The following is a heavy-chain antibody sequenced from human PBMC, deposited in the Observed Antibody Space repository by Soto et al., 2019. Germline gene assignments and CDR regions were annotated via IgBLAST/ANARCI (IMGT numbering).Heavy chain of an antibody. J-gene: IGHJ4*02. CDR3: AKGMNGGKLSYFDY. CDR1: GFTFSSYG. V-gene: IGHV3-30*18. D-gene: IGHD2-15*01. CDR2: TSYDGSNK. Sequence: GGSLRLSCAASGFTFSSYGMHWVRQAPGKGLEWVAVTSYDGSNKYYADSVKGRFTISRDNSKNTLYLQMNSLTPEDTAVYYCAKGMNGGKLSYFDYRGQGTRVTVSS.